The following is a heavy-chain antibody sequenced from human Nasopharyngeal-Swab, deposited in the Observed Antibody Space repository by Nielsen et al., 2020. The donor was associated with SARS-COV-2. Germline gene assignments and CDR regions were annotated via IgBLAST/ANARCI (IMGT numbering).Heavy chain of an antibody. D-gene: IGHD3-10*01. J-gene: IGHJ6*03. V-gene: IGHV3-15*01. CDR1: GFTFSNAW. CDR3: TSSMGSNYYYYMDV. CDR2: IKSKTDGGTT. Sequence: GASLKISCAASGFTFSNAWMSWVRQAPGKGLEWVGRIKSKTDGGTTDYAAPVKGRFTISRDDSKNTLYLQMNSLKTEDTAVYYCTSSMGSNYYYYMDVWGKGTTVTVSS.